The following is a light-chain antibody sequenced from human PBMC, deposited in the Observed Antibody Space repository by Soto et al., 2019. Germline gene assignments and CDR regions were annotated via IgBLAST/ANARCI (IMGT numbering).Light chain of an antibody. J-gene: IGLJ1*01. CDR2: DVI. V-gene: IGLV2-11*01. CDR3: GSYAGDYTFV. Sequence: QSALIQPRSVSGSPGQSITISCTGTSSDVGVYKYGSWYRQHPGKAPKLMIYDVITRPSGVPDRFSGSKSGNTASLTISGLQAEDEADYYCGSYAGDYTFVFGSGTKLTVL. CDR1: SSDVGVYKY.